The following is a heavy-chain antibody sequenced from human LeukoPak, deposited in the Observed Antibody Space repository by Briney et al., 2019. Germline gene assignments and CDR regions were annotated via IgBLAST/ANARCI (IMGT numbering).Heavy chain of an antibody. V-gene: IGHV3-13*01. CDR3: ARARGGTLGYMDV. D-gene: IGHD1-26*01. CDR1: GFSLSSYD. Sequence: GGSLRLPCAASGFSLSSYDMQWVRLPAGKGLEWVSAVGTAGDSYYLGSVKGRFTISRDDAKNSFYLQMNSLRGGDTAVYYCARARGGTLGYMDVWGKGTTVIVSS. J-gene: IGHJ6*03. CDR2: VGTAGDS.